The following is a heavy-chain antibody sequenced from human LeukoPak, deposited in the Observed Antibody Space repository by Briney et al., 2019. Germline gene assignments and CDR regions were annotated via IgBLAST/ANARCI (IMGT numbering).Heavy chain of an antibody. J-gene: IGHJ4*02. V-gene: IGHV4-38-2*02. CDR1: GYSTTSGYL. CDR3: AREFDY. CDR2: IYHSGST. Sequence: PSETLSLTCSVSGYSTTSGYLWGWVRQPPGKGLEWIGNIYHSGSTYYNPSLKSRVTISVDTSKNQFSLKLTSIIAADTAVYYCAREFDYWGQGTLVTVSS.